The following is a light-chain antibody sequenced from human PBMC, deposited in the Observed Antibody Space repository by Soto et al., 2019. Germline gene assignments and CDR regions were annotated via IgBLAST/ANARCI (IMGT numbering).Light chain of an antibody. CDR1: QSVRSTY. J-gene: IGKJ4*01. V-gene: IGKV3-20*01. CDR2: GVS. Sequence: EIVLTQSPGTLSLSPGERATLSCRAGQSVRSTYLAWYQQKPGQAPRLLIFGVSNRAAGIPARFSGSGSGTDFSLTVSSLQSEGFAVYYCQQYGDWPLTFGGGTKVDIK. CDR3: QQYGDWPLT.